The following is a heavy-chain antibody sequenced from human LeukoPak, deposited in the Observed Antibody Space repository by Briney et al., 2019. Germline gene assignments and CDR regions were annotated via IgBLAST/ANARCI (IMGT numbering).Heavy chain of an antibody. CDR2: ISWNSGSI. CDR1: GFTFDDYA. J-gene: IGHJ2*01. Sequence: ARSLRLSCAASGFTFDDYAMHWVRQAPGKGLEWVSGISWNSGSIGYADSVKGRFTISRDNAKNSLYLQMNSLRAEDMALYYCAKGDSSSWYWYFDLWGRGTLVTVSS. V-gene: IGHV3-9*03. CDR3: AKGDSSSWYWYFDL. D-gene: IGHD6-13*01.